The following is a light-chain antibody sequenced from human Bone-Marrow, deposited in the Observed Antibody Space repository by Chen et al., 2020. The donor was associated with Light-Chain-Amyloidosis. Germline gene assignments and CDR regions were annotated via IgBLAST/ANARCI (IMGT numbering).Light chain of an antibody. V-gene: IGLV2-11*01. CDR2: DVN. CDR1: SSDIGGYDY. Sequence: QSALTQPHSVSGSPGQSVTISCTGTSSDIGGYDYVSWYQQYPGTAPKLIIYDVNKRPSGVPDLFSASKSANTASLTISGLQADDEAEYHCCAYAGTYTWLFGGGTRLTVL. J-gene: IGLJ3*02. CDR3: CAYAGTYTWL.